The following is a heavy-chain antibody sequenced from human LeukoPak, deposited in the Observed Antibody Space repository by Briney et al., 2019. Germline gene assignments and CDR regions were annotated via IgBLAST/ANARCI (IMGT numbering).Heavy chain of an antibody. D-gene: IGHD3-10*01. J-gene: IGHJ6*02. CDR1: GFTFTTCA. V-gene: IGHV3-23*01. CDR2: ISAGGGST. Sequence: PGGSLRLSCSASGFTFTTCAMSWVRQAPGKGLEWVSSISAGGGSTYYADAVKGRFTISRDNLKNTLYLQMNSLRAEDTAVYYCARDPGKYYYGSGSYRIYYYGMDVWGQGTTVTVSS. CDR3: ARDPGKYYYGSGSYRIYYYGMDV.